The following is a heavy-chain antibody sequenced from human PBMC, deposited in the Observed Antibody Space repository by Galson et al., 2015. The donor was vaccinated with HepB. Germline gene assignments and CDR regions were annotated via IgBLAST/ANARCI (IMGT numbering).Heavy chain of an antibody. CDR1: GINVNNDA. CDR3: ARGRDYAFDI. J-gene: IGHJ3*02. CDR2: ISTSGVV. Sequence: SLRLSCAASGINVNNDAIDWVRQAPGKGLEWLSFISTSGVVSYADSVKGRLTISRDTVKNSLYLQMNSLRAEDTAMYYCARGRDYAFDIWGLGTMV. D-gene: IGHD3-16*01. V-gene: IGHV3-69-1*01.